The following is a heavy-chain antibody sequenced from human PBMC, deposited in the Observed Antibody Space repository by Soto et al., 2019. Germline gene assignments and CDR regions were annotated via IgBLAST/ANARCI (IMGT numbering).Heavy chain of an antibody. J-gene: IGHJ3*02. Sequence: SVKVSCKASGGTFSSYAISWVRQAPGQGLEWMGGIIPIFGTTNYAQKFQGRVTITADESTSTAYMELSSLRSEDTAVYYCARDMVPNNAFDIWGQGTMVTVSS. V-gene: IGHV1-69*13. CDR2: IIPIFGTT. CDR3: ARDMVPNNAFDI. D-gene: IGHD3-10*01. CDR1: GGTFSSYA.